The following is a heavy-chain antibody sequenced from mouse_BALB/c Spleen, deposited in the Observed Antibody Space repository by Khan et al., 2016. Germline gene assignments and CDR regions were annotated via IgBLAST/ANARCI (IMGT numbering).Heavy chain of an antibody. CDR3: ARGRRYFDY. Sequence: LVKTGASVKISCKASGYSFTGYYMHWVKQSHGKSLVGFGYISCYNGATSYNQKFKGQATFTVDTASSTAHIQFNSLTSADSAVDYCARGRRYFDYCGQGTTLTGSS. V-gene: IGHV1S34*01. CDR1: GYSFTGYY. CDR2: ISCYNGAT. J-gene: IGHJ2*01. D-gene: IGHD2-12*01.